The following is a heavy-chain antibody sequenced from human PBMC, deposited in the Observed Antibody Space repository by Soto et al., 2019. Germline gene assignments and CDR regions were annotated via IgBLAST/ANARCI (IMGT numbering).Heavy chain of an antibody. Sequence: PSETLSLTCTFSGGSISSSSYYLGWIRQPPGKGLEWIGSIYYSGSTYYNPSLKSRVTISVDTSKNQFSLKLSSVTAADTAVYYCARHWGVKTRYGDSASLVDVWGKGTTVTVSS. CDR1: GGSISSSSYY. D-gene: IGHD4-17*01. J-gene: IGHJ6*04. V-gene: IGHV4-39*01. CDR2: IYYSGST. CDR3: ARHWGVKTRYGDSASLVDV.